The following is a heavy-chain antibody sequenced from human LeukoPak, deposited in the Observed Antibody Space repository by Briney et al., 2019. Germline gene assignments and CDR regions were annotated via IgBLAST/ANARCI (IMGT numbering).Heavy chain of an antibody. CDR3: ARGRRGDYALDY. V-gene: IGHV3-21*01. CDR1: GFTFSSYI. J-gene: IGHJ4*02. D-gene: IGHD4-17*01. Sequence: GGSLRLSCAASGFTFSSYITNWVRQAPGKGLDWVSSISSTSSYIYYADSVKGRFTISRDNAKNSLYLQMNSLRAEDTAVYYCARGRRGDYALDYWGQGTLVTVSS. CDR2: ISSTSSYI.